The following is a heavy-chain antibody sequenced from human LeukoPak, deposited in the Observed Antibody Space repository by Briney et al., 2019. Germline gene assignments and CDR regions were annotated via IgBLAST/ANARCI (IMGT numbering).Heavy chain of an antibody. J-gene: IGHJ4*02. CDR2: ISSSSSYI. Sequence: SGGSLRLSCAASGFTFSSYSMNWVRQAPGKGLEWVSSISSSSSYIYYADSVKGRFTISRDNAKNSLYLQMNSLRAEDAAVYYCAREGVIVGATTENYWGQGTLVTVSS. CDR1: GFTFSSYS. V-gene: IGHV3-21*01. CDR3: AREGVIVGATTENY. D-gene: IGHD1-26*01.